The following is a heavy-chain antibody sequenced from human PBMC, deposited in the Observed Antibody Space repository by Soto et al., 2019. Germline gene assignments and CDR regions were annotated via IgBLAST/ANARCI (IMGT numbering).Heavy chain of an antibody. V-gene: IGHV3-23*01. J-gene: IGHJ4*02. Sequence: GGSLRLSCAASGFTFSSYAMSWVRQAPGKGLEWVSAISGSGGSTYYADSVKGRFTISRDNSKNTLYLQMNSLRAEDTAVYYCAKDVPIVVVPAANPYCSGGSCYSDYWGQGTLVTVSS. D-gene: IGHD2-15*01. CDR1: GFTFSSYA. CDR2: ISGSGGST. CDR3: AKDVPIVVVPAANPYCSGGSCYSDY.